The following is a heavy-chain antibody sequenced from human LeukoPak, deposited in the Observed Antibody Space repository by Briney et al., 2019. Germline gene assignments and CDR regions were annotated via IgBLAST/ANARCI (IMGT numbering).Heavy chain of an antibody. D-gene: IGHD3-9*01. J-gene: IGHJ5*02. CDR2: FDHEDGEK. CDR1: GYTLTGLS. Sequence: RGASVKLSCTVSGYTLTGLSMHWVRQAPGKGLEWMGGFDHEDGEKYYAQNFKGRFTMTDNTSTDTAYIELSSLRTEDTAVYYCATSSRARIGFDCLYWFDPWGQGTLVTVSS. CDR3: ATSSRARIGFDCLYWFDP. V-gene: IGHV1-24*01.